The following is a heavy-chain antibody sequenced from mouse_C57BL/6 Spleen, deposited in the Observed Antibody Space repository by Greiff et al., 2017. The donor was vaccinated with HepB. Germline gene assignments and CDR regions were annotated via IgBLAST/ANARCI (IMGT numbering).Heavy chain of an antibody. J-gene: IGHJ3*01. CDR3: TTEVVDPFAY. Sequence: VQLQQSGAELVRPGASVKLSCTASGFNIKDYYMHWVKQRPEQGLEWIGRIDPEDGDTEYAPKFQGKATMTADISSNTAYLQLSSLTSEDTAVYYCTTEVVDPFAYWGQGTLVTVSA. CDR2: IDPEDGDT. CDR1: GFNIKDYY. V-gene: IGHV14-1*01. D-gene: IGHD1-1*01.